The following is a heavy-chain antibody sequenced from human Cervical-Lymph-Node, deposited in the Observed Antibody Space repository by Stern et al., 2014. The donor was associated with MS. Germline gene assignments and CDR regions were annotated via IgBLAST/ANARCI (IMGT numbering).Heavy chain of an antibody. CDR2: IRWDGGST. V-gene: IGHV3-9*01. Sequence: QLVESGGGLVQPGRSLRLSCAASGFTVNDYSMHWVRQAPGKGLEWVSGIRWDGGSTEYAASVKGRFAISRDNAKNSLFLHMNSLRPEDTAFYYCAKTTVTTRPFEFWGQGTLVTVSS. J-gene: IGHJ4*02. CDR1: GFTVNDYS. D-gene: IGHD4-17*01. CDR3: AKTTVTTRPFEF.